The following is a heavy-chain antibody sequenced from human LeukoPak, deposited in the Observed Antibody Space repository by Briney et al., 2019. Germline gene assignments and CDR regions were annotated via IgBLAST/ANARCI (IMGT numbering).Heavy chain of an antibody. D-gene: IGHD4-17*01. CDR2: INHSGST. Sequence: SETLSLTCAVYGGSFSGYYWSWIRQPPGKGLEWIGEINHSGSTNYNPSLKSRVTISVDTSKNQFSLKLSSVTAADTAVYYCARGRKREYTTMTTVTTFRFDPWGQGTLVTVFS. CDR1: GGSFSGYY. CDR3: ARGRKREYTTMTTVTTFRFDP. V-gene: IGHV4-34*01. J-gene: IGHJ5*02.